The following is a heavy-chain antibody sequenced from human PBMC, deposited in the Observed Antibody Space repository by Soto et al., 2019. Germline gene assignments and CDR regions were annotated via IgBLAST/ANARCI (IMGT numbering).Heavy chain of an antibody. D-gene: IGHD1-20*01. CDR2: IKQDGSEK. V-gene: IGHV3-7*01. Sequence: ESGGGLVQPGGSLRLSCAASGFTFSSYWMSWVRQAPGKGLEWVANIKQDGSEKYYVDSVKGRFTISRDNAKNSLYLQMNSLRAEDTAVYYCARAITGTLYYYYGMDVWGQGTTVTVSS. CDR3: ARAITGTLYYYYGMDV. J-gene: IGHJ6*02. CDR1: GFTFSSYW.